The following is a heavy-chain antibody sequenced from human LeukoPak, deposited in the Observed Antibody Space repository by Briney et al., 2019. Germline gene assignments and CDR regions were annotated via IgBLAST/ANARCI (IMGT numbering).Heavy chain of an antibody. D-gene: IGHD4-17*01. CDR2: ISSSSSYI. V-gene: IGHV3-21*01. CDR3: ARAGPPRGYGDSLDY. Sequence: TGGSLRLSCAASGFTFSSYSMNWVRQAPGKGLEWVSSISSSSSYIYYADSVKGRFTISRDNAKNSLYLQMNSLRAEDTAVYYCARAGPPRGYGDSLDYWGQGTLVTVSS. CDR1: GFTFSSYS. J-gene: IGHJ4*02.